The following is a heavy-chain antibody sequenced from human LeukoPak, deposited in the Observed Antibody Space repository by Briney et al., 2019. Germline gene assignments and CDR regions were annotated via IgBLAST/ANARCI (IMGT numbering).Heavy chain of an antibody. Sequence: GGSLRLSCAASGFTFSSYAMHWVRQAPGKGLEWVAVISYDGSNKCYADSVKGRFTISRDNSKNTLYLQMNSLRAEDTAVYYCATLYGDYNWYFDLWGRGTLVTVSS. D-gene: IGHD4-17*01. CDR2: ISYDGSNK. J-gene: IGHJ2*01. CDR3: ATLYGDYNWYFDL. CDR1: GFTFSSYA. V-gene: IGHV3-30-3*01.